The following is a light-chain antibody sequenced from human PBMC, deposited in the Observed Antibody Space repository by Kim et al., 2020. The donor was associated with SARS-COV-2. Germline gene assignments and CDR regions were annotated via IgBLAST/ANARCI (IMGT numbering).Light chain of an antibody. CDR2: KAS. Sequence: SASVGDRVTINCRASQSISSWLAWYQQKPGKAPKLLIYKASSLESGVPSRFSGSGSGTEFTLTISSLQPDDFATYYCQQYNSYPYTFGQGTKLEIK. CDR3: QQYNSYPYT. J-gene: IGKJ2*01. V-gene: IGKV1-5*03. CDR1: QSISSW.